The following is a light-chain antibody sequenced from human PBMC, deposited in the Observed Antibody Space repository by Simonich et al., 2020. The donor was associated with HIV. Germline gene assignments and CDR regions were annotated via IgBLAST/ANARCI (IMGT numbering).Light chain of an antibody. V-gene: IGLV2-8*01. CDR2: EVT. Sequence: QSALTQPPSASGSPGQSVTISCTGTSSDIGGYNYVSWNQQHPGKAPKLMIYEVTKRPSGVPDRFAGSKSGNTAFLTVSGLQAEDEADYYCSSYAGSNNLVFGGGTKVTVL. CDR3: SSYAGSNNLV. CDR1: SSDIGGYNY. J-gene: IGLJ3*02.